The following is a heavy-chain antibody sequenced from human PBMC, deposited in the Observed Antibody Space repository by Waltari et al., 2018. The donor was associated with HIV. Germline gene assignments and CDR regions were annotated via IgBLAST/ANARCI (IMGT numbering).Heavy chain of an antibody. V-gene: IGHV4-4*07. CDR3: VRGPGQATFEAFDI. J-gene: IGHJ3*02. CDR1: GDSMIGSF. Sequence: QVQLRESGTRLVEPSGTLSLTCTVPGDSMIGSFWSWFRQPAGKGLEWMGRIHSSGSGNSSPSYRSRISLTVDTSKRQFSMKLTSVTAADTALYFCVRGPGQATFEAFDIWGQGTVIIVSA. CDR2: IHSSGSG.